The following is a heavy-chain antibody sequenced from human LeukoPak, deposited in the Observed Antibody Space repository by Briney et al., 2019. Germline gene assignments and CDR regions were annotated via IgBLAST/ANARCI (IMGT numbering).Heavy chain of an antibody. CDR1: GGSFSGYY. Sequence: PSETLSLTCAVYGGSFSGYYWSWIRQPPGEGLEWTGEINHSGSTNYNPSLKSRVTISVDTSKNQFSLKLSSVTAADTAVYYCARRVYYYGSGSLRGARFDYWGQGTLVTVSS. CDR2: INHSGST. V-gene: IGHV4-34*01. CDR3: ARRVYYYGSGSLRGARFDY. D-gene: IGHD3-10*01. J-gene: IGHJ4*02.